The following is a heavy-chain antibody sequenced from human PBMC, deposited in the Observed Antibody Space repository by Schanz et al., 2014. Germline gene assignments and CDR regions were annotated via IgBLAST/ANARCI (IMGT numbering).Heavy chain of an antibody. CDR2: IWSDGSTK. V-gene: IGHV3-33*01. CDR3: ARDSGPYYDKSMDV. Sequence: QAQMVESGGGVVQPGRSLRLSCAASGFAFSVYGMHWVRQAPGKGPEWVAVIWSDGSTKYYADSVKGRFTISRDNSKNTLYLQMNSLRADDTAVYFCARDSGPYYDKSMDVWGQGTTVAVSS. J-gene: IGHJ6*02. CDR1: GFAFSVYG. D-gene: IGHD3-9*01.